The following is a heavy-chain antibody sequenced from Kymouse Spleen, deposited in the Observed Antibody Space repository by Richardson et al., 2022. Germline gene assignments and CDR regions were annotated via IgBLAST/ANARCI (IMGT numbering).Heavy chain of an antibody. D-gene: IGHD5-12*01. CDR1: GFTFSSYW. Sequence: EVQLVESGGGLVQPGGSLRLSCAASGFTFSSYWMHWVRQAPGKGLVWVSRINSDGSSTSYADSVKGRFTISRDNAKNTLYLQMNSLRAEDTAVYYCARDLSGYSGYETFYYYYYGMDVWGQGTTVTVSS. V-gene: IGHV3-74*01. CDR3: ARDLSGYSGYETFYYYYYGMDV. CDR2: INSDGSST. J-gene: IGHJ6*02.